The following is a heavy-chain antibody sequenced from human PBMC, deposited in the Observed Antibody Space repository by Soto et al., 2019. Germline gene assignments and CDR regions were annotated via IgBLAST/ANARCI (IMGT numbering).Heavy chain of an antibody. CDR1: GCTFTGYY. J-gene: IGHJ6*02. Sequence: ASVKVSCKASGCTFTGYYMHWVRQAPGQGLEWMGWINPNSGGTNYAQKFQGRVTMTRDTSISTAYMELSRLRSHDTAVYYCARVSGYSSGWYYYYYGMDVWGQGTTVTVSS. CDR2: INPNSGGT. V-gene: IGHV1-2*02. CDR3: ARVSGYSSGWYYYYYGMDV. D-gene: IGHD6-19*01.